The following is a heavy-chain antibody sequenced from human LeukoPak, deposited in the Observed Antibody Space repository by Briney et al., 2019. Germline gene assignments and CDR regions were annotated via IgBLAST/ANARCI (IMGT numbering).Heavy chain of an antibody. CDR2: IIPIFGTA. CDR1: GGTFSSYA. J-gene: IGHJ3*02. Sequence: ASVKVSCKASGGTFSSYAISWVRQAPGQGLEWMGGIIPIFGTANYAQKFQGRVTITTDESTSTAYMELSSLRSEDTAVYYCARDGVTIFGVVKGAFDIWGQGTMVTVSS. V-gene: IGHV1-69*05. D-gene: IGHD3-3*01. CDR3: ARDGVTIFGVVKGAFDI.